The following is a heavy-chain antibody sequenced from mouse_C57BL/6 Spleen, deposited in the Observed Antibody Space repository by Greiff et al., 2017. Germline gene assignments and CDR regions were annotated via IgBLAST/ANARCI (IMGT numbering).Heavy chain of an antibody. V-gene: IGHV1-55*01. Sequence: QVQLKQPGAELVKPGASVKMSCKASGYTFTSYWITWVKQRPGQGLEWIGDIYPGSGSTNYNEKFKSKATLTVDTSSSTAYMQLSSLTSEDSAVYYCAREGDYSNSLAYWGQGTLVTVSA. J-gene: IGHJ3*01. D-gene: IGHD2-5*01. CDR3: AREGDYSNSLAY. CDR2: IYPGSGST. CDR1: GYTFTSYW.